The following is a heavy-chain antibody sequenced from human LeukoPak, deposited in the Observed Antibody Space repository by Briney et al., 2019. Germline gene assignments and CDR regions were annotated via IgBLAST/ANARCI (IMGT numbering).Heavy chain of an antibody. J-gene: IGHJ4*02. Sequence: SGGSLRLSCAASGISVSSNYMIWVRQAPGKGLQWVSVIYVDGSTYYADSVKGRITISRDNSRNTLYLQTNSLRAEDTAVYYCARDLATRQRTGLYDSWGQGALVTVSS. CDR2: IYVDGST. CDR3: ARDLATRQRTGLYDS. V-gene: IGHV3-66*01. D-gene: IGHD3-16*02. CDR1: GISVSSNY.